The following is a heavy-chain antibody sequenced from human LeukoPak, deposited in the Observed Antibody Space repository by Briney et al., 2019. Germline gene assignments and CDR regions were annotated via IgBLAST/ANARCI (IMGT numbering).Heavy chain of an antibody. CDR2: IRYDGSNK. CDR3: AKGGGYDILTGYGYYYYYYMDV. CDR1: GFTFSSYG. Sequence: GGSLRLSCAASGFTFSSYGMHWVRQAPGKGLGWVAFIRYDGSNKYYADSVKGRFTISRDNSKNTLYLQMNSLRAEDTAVYYCAKGGGYDILTGYGYYYYYYMDVWGKGTTVTISS. V-gene: IGHV3-30*02. D-gene: IGHD3-9*01. J-gene: IGHJ6*03.